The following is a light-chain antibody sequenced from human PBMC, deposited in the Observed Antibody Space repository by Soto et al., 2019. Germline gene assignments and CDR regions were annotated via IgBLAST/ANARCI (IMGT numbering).Light chain of an antibody. Sequence: QSALTQPRSVSGSPGQSVAISCTGTSSDVGSSNFVSWYQQHPGKAPKLMIYDVTARPSGVPDRFSASKSGNTASLTISGRQAEDEADYYCCSYAGTFTPVVFGGGTKLTVL. J-gene: IGLJ2*01. CDR3: CSYAGTFTPVV. CDR1: SSDVGSSNF. V-gene: IGLV2-11*01. CDR2: DVT.